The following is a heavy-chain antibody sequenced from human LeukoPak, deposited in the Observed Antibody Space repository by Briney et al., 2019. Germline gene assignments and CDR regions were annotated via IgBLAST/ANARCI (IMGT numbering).Heavy chain of an antibody. V-gene: IGHV4-59*08. CDR3: ARSVKWLLNKPPRRSGIGFDP. J-gene: IGHJ5*02. Sequence: PSETLSLTCTVSGGSISSYYWSWIRQPPGKGLEWIGYIYYSGSTNYNPSLKSRVTISVDTSKNQFSLKLSSVTAADTAVYYCARSVKWLLNKPPRRSGIGFDPWGQGTLVTVSS. CDR2: IYYSGST. CDR1: GGSISSYY. D-gene: IGHD5-12*01.